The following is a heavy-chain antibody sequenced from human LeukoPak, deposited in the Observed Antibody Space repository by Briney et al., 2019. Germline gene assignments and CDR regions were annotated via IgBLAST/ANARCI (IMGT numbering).Heavy chain of an antibody. V-gene: IGHV1-46*01. Sequence: ASVKLSCKASGYNFSSYYIQWVRQAPGQGLEWMGLLNPSGGTTAYAPNFQGRVTMTRDTSSNTVYMELRGLRSDDTAVYYCARDATRGIGGSYDLDFWGQGSLVTVSS. J-gene: IGHJ4*02. D-gene: IGHD3-16*01. CDR1: GYNFSSYY. CDR3: ARDATRGIGGSYDLDF. CDR2: LNPSGGTT.